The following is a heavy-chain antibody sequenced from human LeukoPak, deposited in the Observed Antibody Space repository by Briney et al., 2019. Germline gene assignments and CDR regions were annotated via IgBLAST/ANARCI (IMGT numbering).Heavy chain of an antibody. CDR2: IYSSGRT. Sequence: SETLSLTCVVYGGSFSGYYWSWIRQPPGKGLEWIGSIYSSGRTYYNPSLKSRVTISVDTSKNQFSLKLSSVTAADTAVFYCARDNRDYYGSGAFPDYWGPRTLVTVSS. CDR1: GGSFSGYY. J-gene: IGHJ4*02. D-gene: IGHD3-10*01. CDR3: ARDNRDYYGSGAFPDY. V-gene: IGHV4-34*01.